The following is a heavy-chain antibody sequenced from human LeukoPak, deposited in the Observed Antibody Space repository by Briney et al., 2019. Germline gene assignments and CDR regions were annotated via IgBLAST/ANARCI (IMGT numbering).Heavy chain of an antibody. CDR2: IRAYNGNT. D-gene: IGHD2-2*01. V-gene: IGHV1-18*01. CDR3: ARVRRRTYCSSTSCQSRDYYFVY. Sequence: ASGKVSCTASGYTFTSYGISWVRQAPGEGLEWRGWIRAYNGNTNYAQKLQGRVTMTTDTSTSTAYMQLRSLRSDDTAVYYCARVRRRTYCSSTSCQSRDYYFVYWGQGSLVTVSS. CDR1: GYTFTSYG. J-gene: IGHJ4*02.